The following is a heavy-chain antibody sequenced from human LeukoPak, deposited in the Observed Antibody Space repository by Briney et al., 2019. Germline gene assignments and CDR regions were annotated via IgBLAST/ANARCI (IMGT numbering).Heavy chain of an antibody. D-gene: IGHD6-13*01. CDR1: GGSVSSYY. CDR3: ARDGHSSSWYNWLDP. CDR2: IYYSGST. J-gene: IGHJ5*02. V-gene: IGHV4-59*02. Sequence: SETLSLTCTVSGGSVSSYYWSWIRQPPGKGLEWIGYIYYSGSTNYNPSLKSRVTISVDTSKNQFSLKLSSVTAADTAVYYCARDGHSSSWYNWLDPWGQGTLVTVSS.